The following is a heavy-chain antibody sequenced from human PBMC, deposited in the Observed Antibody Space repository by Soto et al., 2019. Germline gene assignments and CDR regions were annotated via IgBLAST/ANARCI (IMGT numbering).Heavy chain of an antibody. D-gene: IGHD2-2*01. CDR2: ISGSADST. Sequence: EVQLLESGGGLVQPGGSLRLSCAASGFTFNNYAMTWVRQAPGRGLEWVSGISGSADSTYYADSVKGRFTISRDNSKHTLYLEMNCLRAEDTAVYYCAKGLGPAADFGMDVWGQGTTVTVSS. CDR1: GFTFNNYA. CDR3: AKGLGPAADFGMDV. V-gene: IGHV3-23*01. J-gene: IGHJ6*02.